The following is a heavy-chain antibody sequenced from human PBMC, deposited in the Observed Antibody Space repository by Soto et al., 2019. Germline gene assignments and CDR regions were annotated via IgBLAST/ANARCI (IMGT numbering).Heavy chain of an antibody. CDR3: ARGRHCTNGVCYPSGFDY. D-gene: IGHD2-8*01. J-gene: IGHJ4*02. Sequence: GGSLRLSCAASGFTFNTYGMHWVRQAPGKGLEWVAVISNGGGNIYYADSVKGRFTISRDNAKNSLYLQMNSLRAEDTAVYYCARGRHCTNGVCYPSGFDYWGQGTLVTVSS. CDR2: ISNGGGNI. CDR1: GFTFNTYG. V-gene: IGHV3-30*03.